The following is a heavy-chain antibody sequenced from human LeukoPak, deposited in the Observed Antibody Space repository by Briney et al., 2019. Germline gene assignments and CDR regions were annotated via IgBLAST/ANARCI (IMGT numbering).Heavy chain of an antibody. D-gene: IGHD3-10*01. CDR1: GFTFSSYA. V-gene: IGHV3-30-3*01. CDR3: ARDARPFLPFGELPDY. CDR2: ISYDGSNK. Sequence: QPGGSLRLSCAASGFTFSSYAMHWVRQAPGKGLEWVAVISYDGSNKYYADSVKGRFTISRDNSKNTLYLQMNSLRAEDTAVYYCARDARPFLPFGELPDYWGQGTLVTVSS. J-gene: IGHJ4*02.